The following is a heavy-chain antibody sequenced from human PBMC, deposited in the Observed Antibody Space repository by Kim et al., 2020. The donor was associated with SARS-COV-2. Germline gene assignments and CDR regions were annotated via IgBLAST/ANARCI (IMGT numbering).Heavy chain of an antibody. D-gene: IGHD3-16*01. CDR1: GYTFTSYA. CDR3: AKWGTYDPFDY. V-gene: IGHV1-3*04. CDR2: INNANGNT. Sequence: ASVKVSCKASGYTFTSYATHWVRQVPGQRLEWMGWINNANGNTKYSQKFQGRVTIIRDTAASTVYMELSSLRSEDTAVYYCAKWGTYDPFDYWGQGTLVTVSS. J-gene: IGHJ4*02.